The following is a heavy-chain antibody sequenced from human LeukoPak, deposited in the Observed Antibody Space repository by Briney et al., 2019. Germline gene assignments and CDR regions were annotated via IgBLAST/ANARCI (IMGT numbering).Heavy chain of an antibody. D-gene: IGHD3-10*01. J-gene: IGHJ4*02. CDR3: ATVAVIRGVTYFDY. CDR1: GGSISSYY. V-gene: IGHV4-59*01. CDR2: IHYSGST. Sequence: SETLSLTCTVSGGSISSYYWSWIRQPPGQGLEWIGYIHYSGSTNYNPSLKSRVTISVDTSKNQFSLKLRSVTAADTAVYYCATVAVIRGVTYFDYWGQGTLVTVSS.